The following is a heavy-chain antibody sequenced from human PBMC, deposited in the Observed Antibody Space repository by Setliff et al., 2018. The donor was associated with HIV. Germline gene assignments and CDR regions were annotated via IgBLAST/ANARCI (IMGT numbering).Heavy chain of an antibody. D-gene: IGHD4-17*01. V-gene: IGHV3-72*01. Sequence: GESLKISCAASGFTFTTYWMSWVRQAPGKGLEWVGRSASKPNSYTTDYAASVKGRFSISRDDSKRALYLQMDSLKAEDTAVYYCTRDAEPYGDYGNLKYFDLWGRGTLVTVSS. CDR2: SASKPNSYTT. CDR1: GFTFTTYW. CDR3: TRDAEPYGDYGNLKYFDL. J-gene: IGHJ2*01.